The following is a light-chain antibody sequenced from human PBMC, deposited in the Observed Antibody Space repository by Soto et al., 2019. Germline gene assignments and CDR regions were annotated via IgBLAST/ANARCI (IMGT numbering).Light chain of an antibody. CDR2: WAS. J-gene: IGKJ1*01. Sequence: DIVMTQSPDSLALSLGERATINCKSSQTVLDSSKNENNLAWYQQKPGQPPKLLIYWASTRESGVPDRFSGSGSETDFTLTISSLQAEDAALYYCQQFYRSHWTFGQGTKVEIK. V-gene: IGKV4-1*01. CDR3: QQFYRSHWT. CDR1: QTVLDSSKNENN.